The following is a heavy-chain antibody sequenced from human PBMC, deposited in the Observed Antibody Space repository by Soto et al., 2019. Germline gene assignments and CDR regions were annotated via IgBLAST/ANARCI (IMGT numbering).Heavy chain of an antibody. J-gene: IGHJ5*02. CDR2: ISYDGNTK. V-gene: IGHV3-30-3*01. CDR1: GFTFTSYA. Sequence: VGSLRLSCAASGFTFTSYAFHWVRRAPGKGLEWLAVISYDGNTKYYADSVQGRFTIARDDSKNTLYLQMNSLRTEDTAVYFCASVFAIYLLNTWFDPWGQGTLVTVSS. CDR3: ASVFAIYLLNTWFDP.